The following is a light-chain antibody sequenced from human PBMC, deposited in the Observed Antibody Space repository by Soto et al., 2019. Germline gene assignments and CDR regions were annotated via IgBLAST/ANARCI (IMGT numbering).Light chain of an antibody. CDR2: WAS. J-gene: IGKJ5*01. Sequence: DIVMTQSPDSLAVSLGERATINCKSSQSVLYISNNKNYLAWYQQKPGQPPRLLIYWASTRESGVPDRFSGSGSGTDFTRTISSLQAEDVAVYYCQQYYSSITFGQGTRLEIK. V-gene: IGKV4-1*01. CDR3: QQYYSSIT. CDR1: QSVLYISNNKNY.